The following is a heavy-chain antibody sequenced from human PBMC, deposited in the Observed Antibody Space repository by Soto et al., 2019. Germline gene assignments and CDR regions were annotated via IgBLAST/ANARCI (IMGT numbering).Heavy chain of an antibody. CDR1: GFTFSSYG. CDR2: IWYDGSNK. V-gene: IGHV3-33*01. D-gene: IGHD2-2*01. CDR3: ARDLYNGYCSSNRCSHIDY. J-gene: IGHJ4*02. Sequence: QVQLVESGGGVVQPGRSLRLSCAASGFTFSSYGMHWVRQAPGKGLEWVAVIWYDGSNKYYADSVKGRFTISRDKSKNTLYLHRNSLRAEDTAVYYCARDLYNGYCSSNRCSHIDYWGQGTLVTVSS.